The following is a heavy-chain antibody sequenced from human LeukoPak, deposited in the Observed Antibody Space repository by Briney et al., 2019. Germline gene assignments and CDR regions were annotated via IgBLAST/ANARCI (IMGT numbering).Heavy chain of an antibody. D-gene: IGHD6-19*01. J-gene: IGHJ6*03. CDR2: IIPIFGTA. V-gene: IGHV1-69*05. CDR3: ASEGLVRYYYYMDV. Sequence: SVKVSCKASGGTFSSYAISWVRQAPGQGLEWMGGIIPIFGTANYAQKFQGRVTITTDESTSTAYMELSGLRSEDTAVYYCASEGLVRYYYYMDVWGKGTTVTVSS. CDR1: GGTFSSYA.